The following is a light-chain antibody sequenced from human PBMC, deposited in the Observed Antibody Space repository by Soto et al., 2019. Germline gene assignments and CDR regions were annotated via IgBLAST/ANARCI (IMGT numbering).Light chain of an antibody. CDR2: DVS. J-gene: IGLJ1*01. CDR3: SSYTSSSTRRYV. V-gene: IGLV2-14*01. Sequence: QSVLTQPASVSGSPGQTVTISCTGSSSDVGGYNYVSWYQQHPGKAPKLLIYDVSNRPSGVSTRFSGSKSGNTASLTISGVQDEDEDDDYCSSYTSSSTRRYVFGTGTKLTVL. CDR1: SSDVGGYNY.